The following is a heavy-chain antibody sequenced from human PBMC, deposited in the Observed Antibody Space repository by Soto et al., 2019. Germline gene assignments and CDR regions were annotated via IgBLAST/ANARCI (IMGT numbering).Heavy chain of an antibody. Sequence: SETLSLTCAVTGDRISRDKGWTWVRQTPGQGLEWVGEIHPSGRTNYNPSLKSRVTMSVDKSNNQFSLHLRSVTAADTAVYYCARGGDWSFDYWGQGTLVTVSS. D-gene: IGHD2-21*02. CDR1: GDRISRDKG. CDR3: ARGGDWSFDY. J-gene: IGHJ4*02. V-gene: IGHV4-4*02. CDR2: IHPSGRT.